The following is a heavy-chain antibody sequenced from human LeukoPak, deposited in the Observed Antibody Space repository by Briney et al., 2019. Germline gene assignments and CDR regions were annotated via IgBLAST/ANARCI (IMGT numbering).Heavy chain of an antibody. V-gene: IGHV3-21*04. J-gene: IGHJ4*02. CDR2: ISSSSSYI. CDR1: GFTFSSYS. CDR3: ANRIVGASDYFDY. D-gene: IGHD1-26*01. Sequence: GGSLRLSCAASGFTFSSYSMNWVRQAPGKGLEWVSSISSSSSYIYYADSVKGRFTISRDNSKNTLYLQMNSLRAEDTAVYYCANRIVGASDYFDYWGQGTLVTVSS.